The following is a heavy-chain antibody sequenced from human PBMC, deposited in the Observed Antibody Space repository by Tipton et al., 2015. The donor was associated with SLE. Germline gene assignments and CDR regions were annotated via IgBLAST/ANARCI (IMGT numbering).Heavy chain of an antibody. Sequence: SLRLSCAASGFTFDDYAMNWVRQAPGKGLEWVSSISTSSSYIYYADSVKGRFTISRDNAKNSLYLQMNSLRAEDTAVYYCARGGGGYFDLWGRGTLVTVSS. V-gene: IGHV3-21*01. CDR1: GFTFDDYA. CDR2: ISTSSSYI. CDR3: ARGGGGYFDL. J-gene: IGHJ2*01. D-gene: IGHD3-16*01.